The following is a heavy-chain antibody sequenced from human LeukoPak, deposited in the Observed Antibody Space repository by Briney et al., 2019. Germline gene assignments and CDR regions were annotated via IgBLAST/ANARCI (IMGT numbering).Heavy chain of an antibody. CDR1: GFTFSTYG. CDR3: AKANGGNNARFDY. D-gene: IGHD4-23*01. Sequence: GGSLRLSCAASGFTFSTYGMHWVRQAPGKGLEWVAVIWYDGSNKYYSGSVKGRFTISRDNYKNTLYLQMNSLRAEDTAVYYCAKANGGNNARFDYWGQGTLVTVSS. J-gene: IGHJ4*02. CDR2: IWYDGSNK. V-gene: IGHV3-33*06.